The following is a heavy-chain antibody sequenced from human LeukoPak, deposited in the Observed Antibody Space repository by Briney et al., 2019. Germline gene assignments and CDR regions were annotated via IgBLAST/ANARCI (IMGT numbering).Heavy chain of an antibody. CDR3: ARGRITMIVVVRGSYFDY. CDR2: IKQDGSEK. J-gene: IGHJ4*02. D-gene: IGHD3-22*01. CDR1: GFTFSSYW. V-gene: IGHV3-7*01. Sequence: GGSLRLSCAASGFTFSSYWMSWVRQAPGKGLEWVANIKQDGSEKHYVDSVKGRFTISRDNAKNSLYLQMNSLRAEDTAVYYCARGRITMIVVVRGSYFDYWGQGTLVTVSS.